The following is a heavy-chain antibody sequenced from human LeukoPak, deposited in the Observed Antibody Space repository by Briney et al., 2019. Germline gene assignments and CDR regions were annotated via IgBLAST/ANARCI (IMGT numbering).Heavy chain of an antibody. D-gene: IGHD2-2*01. J-gene: IGHJ5*02. CDR1: GGSISSSSYY. Sequence: PSETLSLTCTVSGGSISSSSYYWGWIRQPPGKGLEWIGSIYYSGSTYYNPSLKSRVTISVDTSKNQFSLKLSSVTAADTAAYYCARESEEYCSSTSCYPNWFDPWGQGTLVTVSS. V-gene: IGHV4-39*07. CDR2: IYYSGST. CDR3: ARESEEYCSSTSCYPNWFDP.